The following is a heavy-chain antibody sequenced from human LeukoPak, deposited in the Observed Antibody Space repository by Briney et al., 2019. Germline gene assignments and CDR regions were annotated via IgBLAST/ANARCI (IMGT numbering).Heavy chain of an antibody. CDR1: GFRLSNFG. V-gene: IGHV3-30*02. J-gene: IGHJ4*02. D-gene: IGHD3-16*01. Sequence: GGSLRLSCVVSGFRLSNFGMHWVRQAPGKGLEWVAYIHFDGTKKYYADSVKGRFVLTSDSSKNTLYLQMNSLRSGDTAVYYCAKFSGGYWGQGTLVTVSS. CDR3: AKFSGGY. CDR2: IHFDGTKK.